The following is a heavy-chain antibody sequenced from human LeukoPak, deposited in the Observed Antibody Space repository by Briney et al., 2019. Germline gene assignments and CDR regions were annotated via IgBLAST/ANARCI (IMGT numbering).Heavy chain of an antibody. J-gene: IGHJ4*02. D-gene: IGHD2-2*01. CDR1: GFTFSSYG. Sequence: PGGSLRPSCAASGFTFSSYGMHWVRQAPGKGLEWVAFIRYDGSNKYYADSVKGRFTISRDNSKNTLYLQMNSLRAEDTAVYYCAKDERVVPAALDYWGQGTLVTVSS. CDR2: IRYDGSNK. V-gene: IGHV3-30*02. CDR3: AKDERVVPAALDY.